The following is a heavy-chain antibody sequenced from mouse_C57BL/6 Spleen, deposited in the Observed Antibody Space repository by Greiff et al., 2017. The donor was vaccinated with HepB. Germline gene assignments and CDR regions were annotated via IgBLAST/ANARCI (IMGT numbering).Heavy chain of an antibody. CDR2: IRSKSNNYAT. J-gene: IGHJ1*03. V-gene: IGHV10-1*01. CDR1: GFSFNTYA. Sequence: EVHLVESGGGLVQPKGSLKLSCAASGFSFNTYAMNWVRQAPGKGLEWVARIRSKSNNYATYYADSVKDRFTISRDDSESMLYLQMNNLKTEDTAMYYCVRQGWDGWYFDVWGTGTTVTVSS. D-gene: IGHD4-1*01. CDR3: VRQGWDGWYFDV.